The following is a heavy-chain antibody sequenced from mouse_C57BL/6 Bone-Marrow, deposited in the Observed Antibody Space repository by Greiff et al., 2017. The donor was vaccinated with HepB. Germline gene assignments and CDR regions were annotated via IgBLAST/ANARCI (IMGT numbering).Heavy chain of an antibody. CDR3: ARAPTPYYFDY. D-gene: IGHD2-10*01. J-gene: IGHJ2*01. Sequence: EVKLMESEGGLVQPGSSMKLSCTASGFTFSDYYMAWVRQVPEKGLEWVANINYDGSSTYYLDSLKSRFIISRDNAKNILYLQMSSLKSEDTATYYCARAPTPYYFDYWGQGTTLTVSS. CDR2: INYDGSST. V-gene: IGHV5-16*01. CDR1: GFTFSDYY.